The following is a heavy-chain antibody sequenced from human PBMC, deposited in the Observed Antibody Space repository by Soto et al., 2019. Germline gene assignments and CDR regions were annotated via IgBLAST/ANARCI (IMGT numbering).Heavy chain of an antibody. CDR1: GGSISGYY. V-gene: IGHV4-59*01. CDR2: IYSSVST. J-gene: IGHJ4*02. D-gene: IGHD3-22*01. Sequence: PSETLSLTCTVSGGSISGYYWSWIRQSPGKGLEWIGYIYSSVSTDYIYSSESTKYNPSLKSRVAISVDTSKNQFSLKVSSVTAADTAVYYCARHSKVGIARIHYHFDYWGQGTLVTVSS. CDR3: ARHSKVGIARIHYHFDY.